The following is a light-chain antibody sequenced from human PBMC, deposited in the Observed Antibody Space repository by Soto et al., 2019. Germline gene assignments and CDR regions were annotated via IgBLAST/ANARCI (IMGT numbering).Light chain of an antibody. Sequence: QSALTQPASVSGSPGQSITISCTGTSSDVGGSNYVSWYQQHPGKAPKLMIYDVSNRPSGVSSRFSGSKSGNTASLTISGLQAEDEADYYCSSYTSSTTGVVFGGGTKVTVL. CDR2: DVS. CDR3: SSYTSSTTGVV. CDR1: SSDVGGSNY. V-gene: IGLV2-14*03. J-gene: IGLJ2*01.